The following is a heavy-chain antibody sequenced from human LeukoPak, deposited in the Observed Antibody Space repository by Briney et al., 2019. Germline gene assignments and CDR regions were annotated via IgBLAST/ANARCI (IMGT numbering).Heavy chain of an antibody. CDR3: ARAVRGYYDSSGYSLDY. J-gene: IGHJ4*02. CDR1: GVSISSSNSY. V-gene: IGHV4-39*07. CDR2: IYYSGST. D-gene: IGHD3-22*01. Sequence: SETLSLTCTVSGVSISSSNSYWGWIRQPPGKGLEWIGSIYYSGSTNYNPSLKSRVTISVDTSKNQFSLKLSSVTAADTAVYYCARAVRGYYDSSGYSLDYWGQGTLVTVSS.